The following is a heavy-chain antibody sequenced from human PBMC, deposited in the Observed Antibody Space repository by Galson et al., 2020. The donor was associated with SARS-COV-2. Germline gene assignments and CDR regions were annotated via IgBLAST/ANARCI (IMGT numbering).Heavy chain of an antibody. CDR3: ARSVWFGELPGGMDV. CDR2: KYHSGNT. V-gene: IGHV4-59*01. Sequence: ASETLSLTCTVSGGSTSSYYWSWIRQPPGKGLEWIACKYHSGNTNYNPSLKGRVTMSVDTSKKQISLRLTSVTAADTAVYYCARSVWFGELPGGMDVWGQGTTVIVS. J-gene: IGHJ6*02. D-gene: IGHD3-10*01. CDR1: GGSTSSYY.